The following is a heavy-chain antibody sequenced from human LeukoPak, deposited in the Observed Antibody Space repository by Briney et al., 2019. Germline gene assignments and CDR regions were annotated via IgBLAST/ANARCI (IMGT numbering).Heavy chain of an antibody. J-gene: IGHJ4*02. D-gene: IGHD3-10*01. CDR3: AKDSYYYGSGGQY. CDR2: IYYSGST. V-gene: IGHV4-39*02. CDR1: GGSISSSSYY. Sequence: SETLSLTCTVSGGSISSSSYYWGWIRQPPGKGLEWIGSIYYSGSTYYNPSLKSRVTISVDTSKNQFSLKLSSVTAADTAVYYCAKDSYYYGSGGQYWGQGTLVTVSS.